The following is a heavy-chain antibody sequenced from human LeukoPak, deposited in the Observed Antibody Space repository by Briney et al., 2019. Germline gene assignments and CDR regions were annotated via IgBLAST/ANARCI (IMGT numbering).Heavy chain of an antibody. CDR1: GFTFSSYG. V-gene: IGHV3-30*02. J-gene: IGHJ6*03. CDR2: IRYDGSNK. D-gene: IGHD3-10*01. Sequence: GGSLRLSCAASGFTFSSYGTHWVRQAPGKGLEWVAFIRYDGSNKYYADSVKGRFTISRDNSKNTMYRQMNSLRAEDTAVYYCAKEGSWTEYYYYMDVWGKGTTVTISS. CDR3: AKEGSWTEYYYYMDV.